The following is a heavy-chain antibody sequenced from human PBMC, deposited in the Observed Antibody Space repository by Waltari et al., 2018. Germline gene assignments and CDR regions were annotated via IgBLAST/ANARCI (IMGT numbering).Heavy chain of an antibody. CDR3: ARWDSPGRFFGA. V-gene: IGHV4-59*08. CDR2: VRHTGIT. Sequence: QVQLQESGPGLVKPSETLSLTCSVSGGSIYNYFWNWIRQPPGKGLQCIGYVRHTGITKSNPALKSRVTMAVDTSKSQMCLRLTFVSATDTAVYFCARWDSPGRFFGAWGQGTPVTVSS. CDR1: GGSIYNYF. J-gene: IGHJ5*02. D-gene: IGHD1-26*01.